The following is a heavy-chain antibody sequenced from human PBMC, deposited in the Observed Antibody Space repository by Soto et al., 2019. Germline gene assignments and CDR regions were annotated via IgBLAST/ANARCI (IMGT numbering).Heavy chain of an antibody. D-gene: IGHD2-2*01. CDR1: GYTFTTYG. CDR3: SREVGHMHV. J-gene: IGHJ6*02. CDR2: VSPYNGDT. Sequence: QVQLVHSGAEVKKPGASVKVSCKASGYTFTTYGINWVRQAPGQGLEWMGWVSPYNGDTTYAQKVQGRVTMTTDTSTRTAYLELRSLRSDDTAVYYCSREVGHMHVWGQGTTVTVSS. V-gene: IGHV1-18*04.